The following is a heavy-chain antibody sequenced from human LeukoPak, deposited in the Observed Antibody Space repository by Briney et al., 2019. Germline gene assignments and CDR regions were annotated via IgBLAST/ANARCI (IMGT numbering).Heavy chain of an antibody. Sequence: PGGSLRLSCAASGFAFSSYSMKWVRQAPGKGLEWASSISSSSSYIYYADSVKGRFTISRNNAKNSLYLQMNSLRAEDTAVYYCAREGTSVTNFYYNGMDVWGQGTTVTVSS. CDR2: ISSSSSYI. D-gene: IGHD3-10*01. CDR3: AREGTSVTNFYYNGMDV. V-gene: IGHV3-21*01. CDR1: GFAFSSYS. J-gene: IGHJ6*02.